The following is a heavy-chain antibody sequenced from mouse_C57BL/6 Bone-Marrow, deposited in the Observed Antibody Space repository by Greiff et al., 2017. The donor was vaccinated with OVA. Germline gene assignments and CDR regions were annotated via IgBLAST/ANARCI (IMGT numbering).Heavy chain of an antibody. J-gene: IGHJ1*03. V-gene: IGHV1-82*01. Sequence: QVQLQQSGPELVKPGASVKISCKASGYSFSSSWMNWVKQRPGKGLEWIGRIYPGDGDTNYNGKFKGKATLTADKSSSTAYMQLSSLTSEDSAVYVCARRITTVVESYWYYDVWGTGTTVTVSS. CDR1: GYSFSSSW. D-gene: IGHD1-1*01. CDR3: ARRITTVVESYWYYDV. CDR2: IYPGDGDT.